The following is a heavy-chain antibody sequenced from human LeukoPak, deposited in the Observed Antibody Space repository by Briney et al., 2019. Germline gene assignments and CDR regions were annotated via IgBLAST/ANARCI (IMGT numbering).Heavy chain of an antibody. V-gene: IGHV4-30-2*03. CDR3: ARGINDILTGYVPHFDY. D-gene: IGHD3-9*01. CDR2: IYYSGST. J-gene: IGHJ4*02. CDR1: GGSISSGGYS. Sequence: PSQTLSLTCAVSGGSISSGGYSWNWIRQPPGKGLEWIGSIYYSGSTYYNPSLKSRVTISVDTSKNQFSLKLSSVTAADTAVYYCARGINDILTGYVPHFDYWGQGTLVTVSS.